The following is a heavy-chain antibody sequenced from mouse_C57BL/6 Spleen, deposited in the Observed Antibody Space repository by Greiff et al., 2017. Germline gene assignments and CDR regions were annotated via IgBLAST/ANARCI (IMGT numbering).Heavy chain of an antibody. J-gene: IGHJ2*01. CDR2: ISYDGSN. D-gene: IGHD1-1*01. CDR1: GYSITSGYY. CDR3: ARRIYYYGSHYFDY. V-gene: IGHV3-6*01. Sequence: EVQLQQSGPGLVKPSQSLSLTCSVTGYSITSGYYWNWIRQFPGNKLEWMGYISYDGSNNYNPSLKNRISITRDTSKNQFFLKLNSVTTEDTATYDCARRIYYYGSHYFDYWGQGTTLTVSS.